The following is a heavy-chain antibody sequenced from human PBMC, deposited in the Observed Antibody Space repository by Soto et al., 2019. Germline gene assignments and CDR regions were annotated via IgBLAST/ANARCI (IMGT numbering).Heavy chain of an antibody. CDR2: IYSGGST. V-gene: IGHV3-53*04. CDR3: ASGLGLNTVTTLYY. Sequence: GGSLRLSCAASGFTVSSNYMSWVRQAPGKGLEWVSVIYSGGSTYYADSVKGRFTISRHNSKNTLYLQMNSLRAEDTAVYYCASGLGLNTVTTLYYWGQGTLVTVSS. CDR1: GFTVSSNY. J-gene: IGHJ4*02. D-gene: IGHD4-17*01.